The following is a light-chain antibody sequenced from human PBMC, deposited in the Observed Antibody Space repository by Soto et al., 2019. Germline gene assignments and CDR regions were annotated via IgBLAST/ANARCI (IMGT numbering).Light chain of an antibody. CDR3: SSYTSSSNV. CDR1: SSDVGGYNY. V-gene: IGLV2-14*01. CDR2: DVG. J-gene: IGLJ1*01. Sequence: QSALTQPASVSGSPGQSITISCTGTSSDVGGYNYVSWYQQHPGKAPKLMIYDVGNRPSGVSNRFSGSKSGNTASLTISGLQAEDEADYYCSSYTSSSNVFGTGTKLTVL.